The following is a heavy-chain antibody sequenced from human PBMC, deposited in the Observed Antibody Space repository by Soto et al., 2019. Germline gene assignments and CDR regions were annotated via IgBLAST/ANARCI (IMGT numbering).Heavy chain of an antibody. CDR2: IYWDDDE. V-gene: IGHV2-5*02. D-gene: IGHD2-15*01. CDR3: AHKGGRGAAMDV. Sequence: QSTLKESGPTLVKPTQTLTLTCTFSGLSLSTSAEGVAWIRQPPGKALEWLALIYWDDDERYSSFLKSRLTIAKDTSKNQVVLTMTNMDPVDTATYFCAHKGGRGAAMDVWGQGTTVTVSS. CDR1: GLSLSTSAEG. J-gene: IGHJ6*02.